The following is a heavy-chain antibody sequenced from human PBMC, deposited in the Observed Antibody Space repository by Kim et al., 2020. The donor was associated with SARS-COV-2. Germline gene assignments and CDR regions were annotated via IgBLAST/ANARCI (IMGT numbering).Heavy chain of an antibody. J-gene: IGHJ2*01. V-gene: IGHV3-23*01. CDR2: ISGSGGST. CDR1: GFTFSSYA. CDR3: AKGSGVVPAAPRPFDYGGNWYFDL. D-gene: IGHD2-2*01. Sequence: GGSLRLSCAASGFTFSSYAMSWVRQAPGKGLEWVSAISGSGGSTYYADSVKGRFTISRDNSKNTLYLQMNSLRAEDTAVYYCAKGSGVVPAAPRPFDYGGNWYFDLWGRGTLVTVSS.